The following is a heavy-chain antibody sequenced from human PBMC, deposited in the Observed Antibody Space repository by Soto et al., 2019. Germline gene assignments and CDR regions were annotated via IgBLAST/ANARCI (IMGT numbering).Heavy chain of an antibody. J-gene: IGHJ5*02. CDR3: ARVPHHDYGDYLSFRFDP. V-gene: IGHV4-59*01. Sequence: SETLSLTCSVSGSSMTTYYWHWIRQAPGKGLEWIGFIYNSGRGSTGSNPSLSSRVTFSIETSKNQFSLKLGSVTAADTALFYCARVPHHDYGDYLSFRFDPWGNGTLVTSPQ. CDR2: IYNSGRGST. D-gene: IGHD4-17*01. CDR1: GSSMTTYY.